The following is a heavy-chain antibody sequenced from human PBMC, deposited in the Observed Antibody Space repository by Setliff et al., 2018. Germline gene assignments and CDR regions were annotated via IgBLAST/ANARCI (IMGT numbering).Heavy chain of an antibody. J-gene: IGHJ6*03. V-gene: IGHV4-30-4*08. CDR1: GGSIRSGNYY. D-gene: IGHD6-19*01. Sequence: SETLSLTCAVSGGSIRSGNYYWSWVRQPPGKGLEWIGYIYYSGSTYYNPSLESRTTISVDTSKNQFSLNLSSVTAADTAVYYCAREQWLDPPGYYYMDVWAKGTTVTVSS. CDR3: AREQWLDPPGYYYMDV. CDR2: IYYSGST.